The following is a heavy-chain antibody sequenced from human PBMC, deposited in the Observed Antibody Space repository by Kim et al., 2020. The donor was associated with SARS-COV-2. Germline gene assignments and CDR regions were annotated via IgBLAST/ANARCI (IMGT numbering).Heavy chain of an antibody. CDR1: GGSISSSSYY. V-gene: IGHV4-39*07. D-gene: IGHD5-18*01. CDR2: IYYSGST. J-gene: IGHJ6*02. Sequence: SETLSLTCTVSGGSISSSSYYWGWIRQPPGKGLEWIGSIYYSGSTYYNPSLKSRVTISVDTSKNQFSLKLSSVTAADTAMYYCARAPSDYGYKLLNYYYYYGMDVWGQGTTVTVSS. CDR3: ARAPSDYGYKLLNYYYYYGMDV.